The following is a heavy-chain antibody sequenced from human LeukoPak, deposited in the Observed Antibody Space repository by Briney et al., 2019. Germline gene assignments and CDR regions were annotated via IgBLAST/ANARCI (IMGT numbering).Heavy chain of an antibody. CDR1: GYTFISYE. D-gene: IGHD3-22*01. CDR3: ARVARYYYDSSGYTT. Sequence: ASVKVSCKASGYTFISYEIHWVRQATGQGLEWMGWINPNSGNTRYVQKFQGRVTFTRDTSRGTAYMELSRLRSDDTAVYYCARVARYYYDSSGYTTWGQGTLVTVSS. CDR2: INPNSGNT. V-gene: IGHV1-8*03. J-gene: IGHJ5*02.